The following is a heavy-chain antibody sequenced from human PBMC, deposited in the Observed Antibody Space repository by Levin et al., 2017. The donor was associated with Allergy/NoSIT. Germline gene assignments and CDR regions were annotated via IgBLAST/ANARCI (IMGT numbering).Heavy chain of an antibody. J-gene: IGHJ4*02. CDR1: GFTFTTYY. Sequence: PGGSLRLSCAASGFTFTTYYMGWVRQAPGKGLEWVANIKQDGSERFYVDSVKGRFTISRDNTKNSMYLQMNSLSAEDSAVYYCASVRRRTGDFEYWGQGTLVTVSS. CDR3: ASVRRRTGDFEY. V-gene: IGHV3-7*02. D-gene: IGHD3-16*01. CDR2: IKQDGSER.